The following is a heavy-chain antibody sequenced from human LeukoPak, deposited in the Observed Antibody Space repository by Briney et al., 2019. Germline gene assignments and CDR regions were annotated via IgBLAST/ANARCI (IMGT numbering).Heavy chain of an antibody. Sequence: GGSLRLSCGASGFIFTTYWMNWVRQAPGKGLEWVANIKQDGSETYYVDSVKGRFTISRDNDKNSVYLQMGSLRVEDTAVYYCASSHRGYYYDSSGYYYWGQGTLVTVSS. CDR2: IKQDGSET. V-gene: IGHV3-7*01. CDR1: GFIFTTYW. CDR3: ASSHRGYYYDSSGYYY. D-gene: IGHD3-22*01. J-gene: IGHJ4*02.